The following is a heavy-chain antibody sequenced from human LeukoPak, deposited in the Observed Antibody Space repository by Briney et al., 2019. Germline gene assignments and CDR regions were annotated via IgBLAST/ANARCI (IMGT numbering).Heavy chain of an antibody. CDR1: GFTFSSYS. Sequence: GGSLRLSCAASGFTFSSYSMNWVRQAPGKGLEWVSYISSSSSTIYYADSAKGRFTISRDNAKNSLYLQMNSLRAEDTAVYYCARTRVDTLHYYGMDVWGQGTTVTVSS. J-gene: IGHJ6*02. CDR2: ISSSSSTI. D-gene: IGHD5-18*01. V-gene: IGHV3-48*01. CDR3: ARTRVDTLHYYGMDV.